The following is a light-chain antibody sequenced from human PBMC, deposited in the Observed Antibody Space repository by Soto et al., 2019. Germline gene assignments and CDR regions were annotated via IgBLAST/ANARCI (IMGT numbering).Light chain of an antibody. Sequence: QSALTQPPSASGSPGQSVTISCTGTSSDVGGYNYVSWYQQHPGKASKLMIYEVSKRPSGVPDRFSGSKSGNTASLTVSGLQADDEADYYCSSYASSNNLGVFGTGTKVTVL. CDR1: SSDVGGYNY. V-gene: IGLV2-8*01. CDR2: EVS. J-gene: IGLJ1*01. CDR3: SSYASSNNLGV.